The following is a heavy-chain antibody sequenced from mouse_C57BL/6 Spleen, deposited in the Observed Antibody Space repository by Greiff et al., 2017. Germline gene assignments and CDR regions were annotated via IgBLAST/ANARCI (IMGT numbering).Heavy chain of an antibody. CDR3: ARESNYWYFSV. V-gene: IGHV1-64*01. J-gene: IGHJ1*03. Sequence: QVHVKQPGAELVTPGASVKLSCKASCYTFTSYWLHWVKQRPGQGLEWIGMIHPNSGGTSYNEKFKSKATLTVDKSSSTAYMQLSSLTSEDSAVYNCARESNYWYFSVWGTETTGSVSS. CDR2: IHPNSGGT. CDR1: CYTFTSYW. D-gene: IGHD1-3*01.